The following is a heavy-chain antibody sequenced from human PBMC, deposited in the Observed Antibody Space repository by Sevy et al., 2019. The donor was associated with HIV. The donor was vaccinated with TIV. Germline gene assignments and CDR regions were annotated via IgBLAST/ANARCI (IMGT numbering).Heavy chain of an antibody. CDR3: AKDERYHGSGSPQY. J-gene: IGHJ1*01. V-gene: IGHV3-30*18. CDR2: ISYDGSNL. CDR1: GFTFSSYG. D-gene: IGHD3-10*01. Sequence: GGSLRLSCAASGFTFSSYGMHWVRQAPGKGLEWVAVISYDGSNLYYADSVKGRFTISRDNSKNTLSLQMISLRAEDTAVYYCAKDERYHGSGSPQYWGQGTLVTVSS.